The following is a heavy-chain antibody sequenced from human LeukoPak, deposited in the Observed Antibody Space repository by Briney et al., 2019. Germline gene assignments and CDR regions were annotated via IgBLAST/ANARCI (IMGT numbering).Heavy chain of an antibody. CDR2: IWYDGSNK. D-gene: IGHD4-23*01. Sequence: GGSLRLSCAASGFTFSSYGMHWVRQAPGKRLEWVAVIWYDGSNKYYADSVKGRFSISRDNSKNTLYLQMNSLRAEDTAVYYCAKDRGGGEVDYWGQGTLVTVSS. CDR1: GFTFSSYG. CDR3: AKDRGGGEVDY. V-gene: IGHV3-33*06. J-gene: IGHJ4*02.